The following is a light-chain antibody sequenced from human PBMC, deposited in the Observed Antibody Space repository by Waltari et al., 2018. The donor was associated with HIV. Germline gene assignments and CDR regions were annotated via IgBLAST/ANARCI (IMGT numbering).Light chain of an antibody. CDR2: DDA. CDR1: NIGSKT. V-gene: IGLV3-21*02. Sequence: SYVLTQPPSVSVAPGQTAMITCGGNNIGSKTVQWYQQKPGQAPTLVIDDDADRPSGSPERFSGSNSGNTATLTISRVEAGDEADYFCQVWDGNSDHQVFGGGTKLTVL. J-gene: IGLJ3*02. CDR3: QVWDGNSDHQV.